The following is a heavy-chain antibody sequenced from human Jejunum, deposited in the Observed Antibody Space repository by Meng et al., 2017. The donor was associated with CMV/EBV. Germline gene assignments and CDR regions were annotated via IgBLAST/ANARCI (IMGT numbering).Heavy chain of an antibody. Sequence: SLSLSCAASGFTFTNYAMSWVRQAPGKGLEWVSVISGKGDNTYYADSVKGRFTISRDNSKNTVYLQMSGLRAEDTAIYYCAKVWGNWGQGTLVTVSS. CDR1: GFTFTNYA. D-gene: IGHD1-26*01. V-gene: IGHV3-23*01. CDR3: AKVWGN. CDR2: ISGKGDNT. J-gene: IGHJ4*02.